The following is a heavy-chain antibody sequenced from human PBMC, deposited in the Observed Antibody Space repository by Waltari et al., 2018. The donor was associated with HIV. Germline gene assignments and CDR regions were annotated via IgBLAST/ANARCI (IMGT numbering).Heavy chain of an antibody. Sequence: QVQLVQSGAEVKKPGASVKVSCKASGYTFTSYYMHWVRQAPGQGLEWMGGIIPIFGTANYAQKFQGRVTITADESTSTAYMELSSLRSEDTAVYYCAGGYCSGGSCYGFDYWGQGTLVTVSS. V-gene: IGHV1-69*01. D-gene: IGHD2-15*01. CDR3: AGGYCSGGSCYGFDY. J-gene: IGHJ4*02. CDR2: IIPIFGTA. CDR1: GYTFTSYY.